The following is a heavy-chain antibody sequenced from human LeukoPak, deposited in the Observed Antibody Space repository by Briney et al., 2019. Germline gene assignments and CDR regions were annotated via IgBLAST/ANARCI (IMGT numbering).Heavy chain of an antibody. Sequence: SETLSLTCTVSGGSITSYYWSWIRQPPGKGLEWIGYLFHSGTRRYNPSLKSRVTISADTTKNQPFLTLNSTTAADTAVYYCARRRGWKQQLVYFDYWGQGTLATVSS. CDR1: GGSITSYY. CDR3: ARRRGWKQQLVYFDY. D-gene: IGHD6-13*01. CDR2: LFHSGTR. J-gene: IGHJ4*02. V-gene: IGHV4-59*08.